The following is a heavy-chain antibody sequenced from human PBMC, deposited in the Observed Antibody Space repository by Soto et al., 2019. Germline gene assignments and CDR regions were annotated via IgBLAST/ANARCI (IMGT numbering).Heavy chain of an antibody. V-gene: IGHV3-7*01. J-gene: IGHJ4*02. D-gene: IGHD4-4*01. CDR1: GFSLSTYW. CDR2: IRQDEGET. CDR3: ARGCGSAHCQYYCSL. Sequence: GGSLRLSCAASGFSLSTYWMSWVRQAPGRGLKWVATIRQDEGETHYVDNVKGRFSISRGHAMNSLYLQVNSLTAEDTAIYYCARGCGSAHCQYYCSLWGQGTQVTVCS.